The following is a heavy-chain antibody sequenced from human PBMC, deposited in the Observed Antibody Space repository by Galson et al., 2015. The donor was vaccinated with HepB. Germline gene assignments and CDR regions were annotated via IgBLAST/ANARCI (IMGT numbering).Heavy chain of an antibody. CDR2: ISGSGAST. D-gene: IGHD3-22*01. CDR1: GFNFRSNA. CDR3: AKGLVVYYEESYYGMDV. V-gene: IGHV3-23*01. Sequence: SLRLSCAASGFNFRSNAMSWVRQAPGKGLEWVSGISGSGASTYYADSVKGRFTISRDNSKNTLYLQMSSLRAEDTAVYYCAKGLVVYYEESYYGMDVWGQGTTVTVSS. J-gene: IGHJ6*02.